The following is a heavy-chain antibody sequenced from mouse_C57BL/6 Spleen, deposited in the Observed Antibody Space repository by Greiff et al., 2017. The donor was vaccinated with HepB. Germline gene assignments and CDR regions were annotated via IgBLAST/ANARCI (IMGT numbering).Heavy chain of an antibody. CDR1: GYTFTDYY. Sequence: VQGVESGAELVRPGASVKLSCKASGYTFTDYYINWVKQRPGQGLEWIARIYPGSGNTYYNEKFKGKATLTAEKSSSTAYMQLSSLTSEDSAVYFCAREGIYYGNYYFDYWGQGTTLTVSS. D-gene: IGHD2-1*01. V-gene: IGHV1-76*01. CDR2: IYPGSGNT. J-gene: IGHJ2*01. CDR3: AREGIYYGNYYFDY.